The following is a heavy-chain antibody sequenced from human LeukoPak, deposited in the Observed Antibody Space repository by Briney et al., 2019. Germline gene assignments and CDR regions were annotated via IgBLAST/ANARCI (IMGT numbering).Heavy chain of an antibody. CDR3: TTVPPLLWFGDFHFDY. J-gene: IGHJ4*02. V-gene: IGHV3-15*01. CDR2: IKSKTDGGTT. CDR1: GFTFSNAW. D-gene: IGHD3-10*01. Sequence: GGSLRLSCAASGFTFSNAWMSWVRQAPGKGLEWVGRIKSKTDGGTTDYAAPVKGGFTISRDESKNTLYLQMNSLKTEDTAVYYCTTVPPLLWFGDFHFDYWGQGTLVTVSS.